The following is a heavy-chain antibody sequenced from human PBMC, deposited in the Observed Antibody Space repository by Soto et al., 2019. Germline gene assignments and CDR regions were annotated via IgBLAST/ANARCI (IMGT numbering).Heavy chain of an antibody. D-gene: IGHD6-25*01. CDR2: INANNGGA. CDR3: AREGGSETLQPSYNWFDT. V-gene: IGHV1-2*02. Sequence: ASVKVSCKASGYTFTDYHIHWLRQAPGQGLEFMGWINANNGGAESAQQFQGRVTVTRDTSITTVYMELSNLRSDDTAVYYCAREGGSETLQPSYNWFDTWGQGTLVTVSS. J-gene: IGHJ5*02. CDR1: GYTFTDYH.